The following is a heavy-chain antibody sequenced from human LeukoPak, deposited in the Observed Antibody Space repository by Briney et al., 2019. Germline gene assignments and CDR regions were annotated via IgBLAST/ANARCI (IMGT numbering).Heavy chain of an antibody. CDR1: GDSISSGGFH. J-gene: IGHJ4*02. V-gene: IGHV4-31*03. D-gene: IGHD6-13*01. Sequence: SETLSHTCTVSGDSISSGGFHWSWIRQHPGKGLEWIGNIYYSGTTYYNPSLKSRVSLSVDTSQNQFSLQLRSVTAADTAVYYCARDRVAAASLDYWGQGTLVTVPS. CDR2: IYYSGTT. CDR3: ARDRVAAASLDY.